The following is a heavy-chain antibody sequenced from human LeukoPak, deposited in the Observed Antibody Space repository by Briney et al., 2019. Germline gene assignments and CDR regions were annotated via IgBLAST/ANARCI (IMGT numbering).Heavy chain of an antibody. D-gene: IGHD3-16*01. CDR1: GFTFCSYS. J-gene: IGHJ4*02. CDR2: ISSSSSYI. V-gene: IGHV3-21*01. Sequence: GGSLRLSCAASGFTFCSYSMNWVRQAPGKGLEWVSSISSSSSYIYYADSVKGRFTISRDNAKNSLYLQMNSLRAEDTAVYYCARGPYDYVWGSYGYFDYWGQGTLVTVSS. CDR3: ARGPYDYVWGSYGYFDY.